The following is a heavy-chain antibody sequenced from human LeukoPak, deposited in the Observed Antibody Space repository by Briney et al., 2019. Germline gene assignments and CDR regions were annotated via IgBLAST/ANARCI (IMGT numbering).Heavy chain of an antibody. D-gene: IGHD6-13*01. J-gene: IGHJ1*01. CDR3: AMGFWYEEYFQH. CDR1: GASVSSYY. Sequence: PSETLSLTCTVSGASVSSYYWSWIRQPPGKGLEWIGYIYYSGSTNYNPSLKSRNTISVDTSKNQFSLRLSSVTAADTAVYFCAMGFWYEEYFQHWGQGSLVIVSS. V-gene: IGHV4-59*02. CDR2: IYYSGST.